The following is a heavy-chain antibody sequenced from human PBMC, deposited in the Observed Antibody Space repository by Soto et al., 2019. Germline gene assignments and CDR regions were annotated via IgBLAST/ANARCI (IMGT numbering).Heavy chain of an antibody. CDR1: GYTFTSYY. CDR3: ARDKGQEWLVLAYYDYGMDV. V-gene: IGHV1-46*01. CDR2: INPSGGST. D-gene: IGHD6-19*01. Sequence: QVQLVQSGAEVKKTGASVKVSCKASGYTFTSYYMHWVRQAHGQGLEWMGIINPSGGSTSYAQKFQGRVTMTRDKSTSTDYMELSSLGSEDTAVYYCARDKGQEWLVLAYYDYGMDVWGQGTTVTVSS. J-gene: IGHJ6*02.